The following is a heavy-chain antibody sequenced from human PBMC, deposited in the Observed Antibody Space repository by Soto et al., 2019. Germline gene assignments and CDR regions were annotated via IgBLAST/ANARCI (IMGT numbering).Heavy chain of an antibody. V-gene: IGHV3-23*01. CDR2: ITDSGSDT. D-gene: IGHD2-2*01. CDR3: AKLGSSSWSPHYYFDY. CDR1: EFNFNNYA. J-gene: IGHJ4*02. Sequence: GGSLRLSCAASEFNFNNYAMGWVRQTTKKGLEWVSAITDSGSDTYYVDSVKGRFTISRDNSKNTLYLQMNSLRAEDTAVYYCAKLGSSSWSPHYYFDYWGQGTLVTVSS.